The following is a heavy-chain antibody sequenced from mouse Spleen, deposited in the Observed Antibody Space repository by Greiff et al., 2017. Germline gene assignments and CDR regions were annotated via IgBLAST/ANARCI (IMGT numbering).Heavy chain of an antibody. Sequence: DVQLVESGGDLVKPGGSLKLSCAASGFTFSSYGMSWVRQTPDKRLEWVATISSGGSYTYYPDSVKGRFTISRDNAKNTLYLQMSSLKSEDTAMYYCARLTGRYYFDYWGQGTTLTVSS. V-gene: IGHV5-6*01. J-gene: IGHJ2*01. CDR1: GFTFSSYG. CDR3: ARLTGRYYFDY. D-gene: IGHD4-1*01. CDR2: ISSGGSYT.